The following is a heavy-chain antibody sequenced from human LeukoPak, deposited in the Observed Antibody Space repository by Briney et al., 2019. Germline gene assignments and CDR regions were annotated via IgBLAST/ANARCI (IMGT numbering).Heavy chain of an antibody. CDR2: IHPNSGGT. CDR1: GYAFTGYY. V-gene: IGHV1-2*02. CDR3: GVSTRYSSSRVDY. J-gene: IGHJ4*02. Sequence: GASVKVSCKASGYAFTGYYMHWVRQAPGQGLEWMGWIHPNSGGTNYAQKFQGRVTMTRDTSISTAYMELSRLRSDDTAVYYCGVSTRYSSSRVDYWGQGTLVTVSS. D-gene: IGHD6-13*01.